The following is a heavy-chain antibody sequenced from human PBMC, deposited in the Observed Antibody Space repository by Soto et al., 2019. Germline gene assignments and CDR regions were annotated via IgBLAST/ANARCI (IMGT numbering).Heavy chain of an antibody. V-gene: IGHV4-4*02. J-gene: IGHJ4*02. Sequence: QVQLQESGPGLVKPSGTLSLTCAVSGGSISSSNWWSWVRQPPGKGLEWIGEIYHSGSTNYNPSLKTRXXIXVXXSKNQFSLRLSSVTAADTAVYYCARRVVAAGYFDYWGQGTLVTVSS. CDR3: ARRVVAAGYFDY. CDR2: IYHSGST. CDR1: GGSISSSNW. D-gene: IGHD2-15*01.